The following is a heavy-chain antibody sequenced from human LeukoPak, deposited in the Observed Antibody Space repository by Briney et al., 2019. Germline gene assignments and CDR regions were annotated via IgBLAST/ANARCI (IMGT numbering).Heavy chain of an antibody. Sequence: SETLSLTCTVSGGSISGDYWSWIRQSPGKGLEWIAYIHSSGSTSYNPSLKSRVTISVDTSKNEFSLKLTSVNAADTAEYYCARDRPGGSSLDYWGQGILVTVSS. V-gene: IGHV4-59*01. CDR2: IHSSGST. CDR1: GGSISGDY. CDR3: ARDRPGGSSLDY. D-gene: IGHD6-13*01. J-gene: IGHJ4*02.